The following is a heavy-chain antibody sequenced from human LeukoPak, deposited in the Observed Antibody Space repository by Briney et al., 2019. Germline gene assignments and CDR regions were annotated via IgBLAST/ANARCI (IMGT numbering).Heavy chain of an antibody. CDR2: IISGGCST. V-gene: IGHV3-74*01. J-gene: IGHJ3*02. CDR1: GFTLSRYW. Sequence: PGGSLSLSCAAWGFTLSRYWAHGVRRSPGKGLLWVSRIISGGCSTYYADSVKGRFTTSRYNAKNALHRQINSLTAEDTAVYYCVLDLFRPVAFDSWGQGTMVTVSS. D-gene: IGHD3-9*01. CDR3: VLDLFRPVAFDS.